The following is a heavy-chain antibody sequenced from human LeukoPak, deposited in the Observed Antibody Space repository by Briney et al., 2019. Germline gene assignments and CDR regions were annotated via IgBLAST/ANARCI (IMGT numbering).Heavy chain of an antibody. Sequence: PGGSLRLSCAASGFTFSSYWMHWVRQAPGKGLVWVSRINSDGSSTSYADSVKGRFTISRDNAKNTLYLQMNSLRAEDTAVYYCASLSYSSGWPPFDYWGQGTLVTVSS. CDR1: GFTFSSYW. J-gene: IGHJ4*02. V-gene: IGHV3-74*01. CDR3: ASLSYSSGWPPFDY. D-gene: IGHD6-19*01. CDR2: INSDGSST.